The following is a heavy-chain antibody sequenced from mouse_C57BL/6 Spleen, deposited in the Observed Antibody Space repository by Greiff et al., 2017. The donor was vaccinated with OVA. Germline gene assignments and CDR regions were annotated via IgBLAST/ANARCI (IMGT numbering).Heavy chain of an antibody. CDR3: ARGINYYGSSYGGSAY. D-gene: IGHD1-1*01. Sequence: VQLQQPGAELVRPGTSVKLSCKASGYTFTSYWMHWVKQRPGQGLEWIGVIDPSDSYTNYNQKFKGKATLTVDTSSSTAYMQLSSLTSEDSAVYYCARGINYYGSSYGGSAYWGQGTLVTVSA. CDR2: IDPSDSYT. J-gene: IGHJ3*01. V-gene: IGHV1-59*01. CDR1: GYTFTSYW.